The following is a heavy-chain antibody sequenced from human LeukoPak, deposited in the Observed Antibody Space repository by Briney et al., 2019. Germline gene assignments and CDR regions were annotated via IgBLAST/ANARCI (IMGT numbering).Heavy chain of an antibody. CDR3: ARSTDSSAPYYYYHMDV. D-gene: IGHD6-6*01. CDR2: MNPNSGKT. V-gene: IGHV1-8*01. CDR1: GYTFASYD. Sequence: GASVKVSCKASGYTFASYDINWVRQATGHRLEWMGWMNPNSGKTGYAQKFQGRVTMTRDTSINTAYMELSNLRSEDTAVYYCARSTDSSAPYYYYHMDVWGEGTTVTVSS. J-gene: IGHJ6*03.